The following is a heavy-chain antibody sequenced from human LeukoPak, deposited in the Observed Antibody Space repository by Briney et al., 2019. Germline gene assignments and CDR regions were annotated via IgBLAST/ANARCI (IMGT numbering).Heavy chain of an antibody. CDR2: IKQDGSEK. CDR1: GFTFSSYW. Sequence: GGSLRLSCAASGFTFSSYWMSWVRQAPGKGLERVANIKQDGSEKYYVDSVKGRFTISRDNAKNSLYLQMNSLRAEDTAVYYCARGHYYYYMDVWGKGTTVTVSS. J-gene: IGHJ6*03. CDR3: ARGHYYYYMDV. V-gene: IGHV3-7*01.